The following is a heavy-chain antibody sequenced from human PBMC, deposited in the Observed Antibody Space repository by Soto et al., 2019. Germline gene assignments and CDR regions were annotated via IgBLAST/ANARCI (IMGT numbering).Heavy chain of an antibody. CDR3: ANSNPHSSNCWFDP. CDR2: ISHTGAVT. D-gene: IGHD6-13*01. Sequence: EMQLLESGGGLVQPGGSLRLSCAASGFTFSNYAMTWVRQAPGKGLEWVSAISHTGAVTYYADSVKGRFTISRDNSKKTLYLQMNSLRAEDTAIYYCANSNPHSSNCWFDPWGQGTLVTVSS. J-gene: IGHJ5*02. V-gene: IGHV3-23*01. CDR1: GFTFSNYA.